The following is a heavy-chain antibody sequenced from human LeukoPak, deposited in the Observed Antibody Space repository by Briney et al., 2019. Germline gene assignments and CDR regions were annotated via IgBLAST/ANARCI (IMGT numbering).Heavy chain of an antibody. Sequence: SETLSLTCTVSGGSISSYYWSWIRQPPGRGLEWIGCIYYSGSTNYNPSLKSRVTISVDTSKNQFSLKLSSVTAADTAVYYCARGGAAAAFVYWGQGTLVTVSS. CDR3: ARGGAAAAFVY. D-gene: IGHD6-13*01. CDR2: IYYSGST. V-gene: IGHV4-59*01. CDR1: GGSISSYY. J-gene: IGHJ4*02.